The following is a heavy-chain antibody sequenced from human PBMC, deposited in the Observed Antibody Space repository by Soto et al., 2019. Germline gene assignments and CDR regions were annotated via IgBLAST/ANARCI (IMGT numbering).Heavy chain of an antibody. D-gene: IGHD3-10*01. V-gene: IGHV3-66*01. Sequence: PGGSLRLSFAVPGFTVNNNYMSWVCQAPGKGLEWVSVIYSGGKTDYADSVRGRFTVSRDTFKNRLYLQMNSLRAEDTAVYYCTRDSSYYGAGRGVLDYWGPGTLVTVSS. CDR1: GFTVNNNY. CDR3: TRDSSYYGAGRGVLDY. CDR2: IYSGGKT. J-gene: IGHJ4*02.